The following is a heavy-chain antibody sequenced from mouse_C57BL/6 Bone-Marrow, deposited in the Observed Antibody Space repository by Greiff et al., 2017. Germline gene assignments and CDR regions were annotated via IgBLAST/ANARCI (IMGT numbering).Heavy chain of an antibody. Sequence: EVKVEESGGGLVQPGGSMKLSCVASGFTFSNYWMNWVRQSPEKGLEWVAQIRLKSDNYATHYAESVKGRFTISRDDSKSSVYLQMNNLRAEDTGMYYCTGDYYGSSYYAMDYWGQGTSVTVSS. V-gene: IGHV6-3*01. J-gene: IGHJ4*01. CDR3: TGDYYGSSYYAMDY. D-gene: IGHD1-1*01. CDR2: IRLKSDNYAT. CDR1: GFTFSNYW.